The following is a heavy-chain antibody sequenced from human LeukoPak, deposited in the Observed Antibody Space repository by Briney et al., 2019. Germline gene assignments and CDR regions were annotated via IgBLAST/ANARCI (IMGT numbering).Heavy chain of an antibody. CDR2: INHSGST. V-gene: IGHV4-34*01. J-gene: IGHJ4*02. D-gene: IGHD3-22*01. CDR3: ARSRTYYYDSSGYYPHFDY. Sequence: SETLSLTCAVYGGSFSGYYWSWIRQPPGKVLEWIGEINHSGSTNYNPSLKSRVTISVDTSKNQFSLKLSSVTAADTAMYYCARSRTYYYDSSGYYPHFDYWGQGTLVTVSS. CDR1: GGSFSGYY.